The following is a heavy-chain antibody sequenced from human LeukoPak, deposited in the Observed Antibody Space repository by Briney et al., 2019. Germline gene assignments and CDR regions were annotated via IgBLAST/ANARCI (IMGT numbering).Heavy chain of an antibody. D-gene: IGHD1-1*01. Sequence: GGSLRLSCAASGFTVSSNYMSWVRQAPGKGLEWVSVIYSGGSTYYADSVKGRFTISRDNSKNTLYLQMNSLRAEDTAVYYCARVLERPYFDYWGQGTLVTVSS. CDR2: IYSGGST. J-gene: IGHJ4*02. V-gene: IGHV3-53*01. CDR3: ARVLERPYFDY. CDR1: GFTVSSNY.